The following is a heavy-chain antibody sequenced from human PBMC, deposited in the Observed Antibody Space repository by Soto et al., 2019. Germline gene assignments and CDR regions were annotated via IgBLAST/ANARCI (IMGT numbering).Heavy chain of an antibody. CDR1: GGSISSGGSY. J-gene: IGHJ4*02. CDR3: AREDSSYGLDY. CDR2: MSYSGST. D-gene: IGHD5-18*01. Sequence: PSETLSLTCTVSGGSISSGGSYWTWIRQHPGEALEWIGYMSYSGSTYYNPSLKSRVTISVDTSKNQFFLKLSSVTAADTAVYYCAREDSSYGLDYWGQGSLVTSPQ. V-gene: IGHV4-31*02.